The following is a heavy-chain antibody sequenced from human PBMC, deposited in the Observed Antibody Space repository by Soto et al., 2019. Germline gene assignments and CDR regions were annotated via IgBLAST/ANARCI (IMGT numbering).Heavy chain of an antibody. J-gene: IGHJ6*03. D-gene: IGHD6-6*01. CDR1: GYSFTSYW. V-gene: IGHV5-51*01. CDR2: IYPGDSDT. CDR3: ARTLMGSSSYDWYYMDV. Sequence: GESLKISCKGSGYSFTSYWIGWVRQMPGKGLEWMGIIYPGDSDTRYSPSFQGQVTISADKSISTAYLQWSSLNASDTAMYYCARTLMGSSSYDWYYMDVWGKGTTVTVSS.